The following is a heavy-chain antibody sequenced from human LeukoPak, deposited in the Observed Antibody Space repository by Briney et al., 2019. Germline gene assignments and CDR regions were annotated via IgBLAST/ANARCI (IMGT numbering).Heavy chain of an antibody. V-gene: IGHV4-34*01. CDR1: GGSFSGYY. D-gene: IGHD3-10*01. CDR3: ARGLGSGTDY. Sequence: PSETLSLTCAVYGGSFSGYYWSWIRQPPGKGLEWIGEINHSGSTNYNPSLKSRVTISVDTSKNQFSLKLSSVTAADTAVYYCARGLGSGTDYWGQGTLVTVSS. J-gene: IGHJ4*02. CDR2: INHSGST.